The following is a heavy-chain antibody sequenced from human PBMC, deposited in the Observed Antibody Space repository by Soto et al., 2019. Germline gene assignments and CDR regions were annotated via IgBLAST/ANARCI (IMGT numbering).Heavy chain of an antibody. D-gene: IGHD1-7*01. J-gene: IGHJ3*02. CDR3: ARLMFPLDWYYAPVGAFAI. CDR2: VYPGDSGT. Sequence: PGESLKISCKASAYSFTSYWIGWVHQMPGKGLEWMAIVYPGDSGTRYSPSFQGRVIISADKSISTAYLQWKSLLASDTAMYYCARLMFPLDWYYAPVGAFAISGLGTMVTVSS. V-gene: IGHV5-51*07. CDR1: AYSFTSYW.